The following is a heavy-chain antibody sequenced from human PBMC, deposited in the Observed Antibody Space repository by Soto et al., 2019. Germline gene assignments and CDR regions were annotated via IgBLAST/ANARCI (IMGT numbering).Heavy chain of an antibody. J-gene: IGHJ4*02. V-gene: IGHV3-20*04. CDR2: INWNGGST. CDR3: ARFPGIAVAGPLNY. CDR1: GFNFDDYG. D-gene: IGHD6-19*01. Sequence: GGSLRLSCAASGFNFDDYGMSWVRQAPGKGLEWVSGINWNGGSTGYADSVKGRFTISRDNAKNSLYLQMNSLRAEDTALYYCARFPGIAVAGPLNYWGQGTLVTVSS.